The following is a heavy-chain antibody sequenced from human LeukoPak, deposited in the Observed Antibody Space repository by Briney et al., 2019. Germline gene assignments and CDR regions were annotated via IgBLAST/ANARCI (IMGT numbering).Heavy chain of an antibody. CDR1: GFTFSNYG. J-gene: IGHJ4*02. CDR3: ARGPSGYHNT. D-gene: IGHD5-12*01. CDR2: ISYDGSNK. V-gene: IGHV3-30*03. Sequence: GGSLRLSCAASGFTFSNYGMHWVRQAPGKGLEWVAVISYDGSNKYYADSVKGRFTISRDNSKNTVYLQMNSLRAEDTAVYYCARGPSGYHNTGGQGTLVTVSS.